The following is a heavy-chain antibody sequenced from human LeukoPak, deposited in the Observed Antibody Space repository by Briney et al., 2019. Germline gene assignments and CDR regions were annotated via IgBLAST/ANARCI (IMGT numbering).Heavy chain of an antibody. Sequence: PSETLSLTCTVSGDSISSSSYYWSWIRQPAGKGLEWIGRIYTSGSTNYNPSLKSRVTISVDTSKNQFSLKLSSVTAADTAVYYCARAVVVTALAYYYMDVWGKGTTVTISS. CDR3: ARAVVVTALAYYYMDV. V-gene: IGHV4-61*02. CDR1: GDSISSSSYY. J-gene: IGHJ6*03. CDR2: IYTSGST. D-gene: IGHD2-21*02.